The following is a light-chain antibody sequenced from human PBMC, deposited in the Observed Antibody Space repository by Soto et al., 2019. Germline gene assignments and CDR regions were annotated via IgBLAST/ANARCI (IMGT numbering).Light chain of an antibody. Sequence: DVVMSQSPLSLPVTLGQPASFSCRSSQSLVYSDGNTYLYWYHQRPGQSPRRLIYKVSNRDSGVPDRFSGSGSGTDFTLTISSLEPEDFAVYYCQQRSNWPPLTFGGGTKVEIK. V-gene: IGKV2-30*01. CDR2: KVS. J-gene: IGKJ4*01. CDR3: QQRSNWPPLT. CDR1: QSLVYSDGNTY.